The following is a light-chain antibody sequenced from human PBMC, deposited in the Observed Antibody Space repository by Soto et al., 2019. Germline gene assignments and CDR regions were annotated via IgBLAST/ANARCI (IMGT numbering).Light chain of an antibody. Sequence: QSVLTQPASVSGSPGQSITISCTGTSRDVGGYNYVSWYQQYPGKAPKLMIYGVTNRPSGVSNRFSGSKTGNTASLTISGLQAEDEAYYYCCAYAGSNNFVFGSGTKLTVL. J-gene: IGLJ1*01. CDR1: SRDVGGYNY. CDR2: GVT. CDR3: CAYAGSNNFV. V-gene: IGLV2-14*01.